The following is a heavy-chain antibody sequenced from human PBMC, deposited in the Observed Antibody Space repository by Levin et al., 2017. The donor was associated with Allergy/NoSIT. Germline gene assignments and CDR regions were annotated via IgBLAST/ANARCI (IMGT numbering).Heavy chain of an antibody. Sequence: GASVKVSCKASGYTFTSYGISWVRQAPGQGLEWMGWISAYNGNTNYAQKLQGRVTMTTDTSTSTAYMELRSLRSDDTAVYYCARNSGYDYPYYYGMDVWGQGTTVTVSS. CDR2: ISAYNGNT. CDR3: ARNSGYDYPYYYGMDV. CDR1: GYTFTSYG. V-gene: IGHV1-18*01. D-gene: IGHD5-12*01. J-gene: IGHJ6*02.